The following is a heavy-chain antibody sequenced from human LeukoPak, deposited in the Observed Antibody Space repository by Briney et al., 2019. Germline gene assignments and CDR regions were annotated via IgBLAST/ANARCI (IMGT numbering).Heavy chain of an antibody. CDR2: INCNSGGT. CDR3: ATDPGY. V-gene: IGHV1-2*02. Sequence: RASVKVSCKASGFTFTGYYIHWVRQAPGQGLEWMGWINCNSGGTNYAQKFQGRATMTEDTSTDTAYMELSSLRSEDTAVYYCATDPGYWGQGTLVTVSS. J-gene: IGHJ4*02. D-gene: IGHD7-27*01. CDR1: GFTFTGYY.